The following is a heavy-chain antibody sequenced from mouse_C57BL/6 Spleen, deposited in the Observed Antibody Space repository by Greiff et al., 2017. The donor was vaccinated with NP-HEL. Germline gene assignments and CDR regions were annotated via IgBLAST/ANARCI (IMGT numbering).Heavy chain of an antibody. J-gene: IGHJ2*01. Sequence: EVQLVESGGDLVKPGGSLKLSCAASGFTFSSYGMSWVRQTPDKRLEWVATISSGGSYTYYPDSVKGRFTISRDNAKNTLYLQMSSLKSEDTAMYYCARRPNWDGGDYWGQGTTLTVSS. V-gene: IGHV5-6*01. CDR3: ARRPNWDGGDY. CDR2: ISSGGSYT. D-gene: IGHD4-1*01. CDR1: GFTFSSYG.